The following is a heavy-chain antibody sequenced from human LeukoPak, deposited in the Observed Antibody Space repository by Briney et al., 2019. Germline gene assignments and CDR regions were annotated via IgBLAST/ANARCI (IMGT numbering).Heavy chain of an antibody. CDR1: GFTFSSYA. CDR2: ISGSGGST. V-gene: IGHV3-23*01. Sequence: TGXSLRLSCAASGFTFSSYAMSWVRQAPGKGLEWVSAISGSGGSTYYADSVKGRFTISRDNSKNTLYLQMNSLRAEDTAVYYCAKLLEGGAAASFDYWGQGTLVTVSS. CDR3: AKLLEGGAAASFDY. D-gene: IGHD6-13*01. J-gene: IGHJ4*02.